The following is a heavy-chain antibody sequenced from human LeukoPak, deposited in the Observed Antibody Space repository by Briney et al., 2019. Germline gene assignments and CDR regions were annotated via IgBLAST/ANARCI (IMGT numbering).Heavy chain of an antibody. J-gene: IGHJ4*02. CDR2: ISAYNGNT. D-gene: IGHD6-13*01. CDR3: ARRPAAGTEALELSDY. Sequence: GASVKVSCKASGYIFTNYGISWVRQAPGQGLEWMGWISAYNGNTKYAQKRQDRVTMTTDTSTSTAYMELRSLRFDDTAVYYCARRPAAGTEALELSDYWGQGTLVTVSS. CDR1: GYIFTNYG. V-gene: IGHV1-18*04.